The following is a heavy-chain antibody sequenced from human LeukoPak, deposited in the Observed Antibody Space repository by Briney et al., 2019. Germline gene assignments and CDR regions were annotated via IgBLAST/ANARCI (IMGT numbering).Heavy chain of an antibody. V-gene: IGHV1-2*02. Sequence: ASVKVSCKASGYTFTDYYIHWVRQAPGQGLEWMGWINPDIGATNYAQKFQGRVTMTRDTSIVTAYMKLGRLGSDDTAVYYCAVNQVDGTGIFDPWGQGTLVTVSS. CDR1: GYTFTDYY. CDR2: INPDIGAT. CDR3: AVNQVDGTGIFDP. D-gene: IGHD1-14*01. J-gene: IGHJ5*02.